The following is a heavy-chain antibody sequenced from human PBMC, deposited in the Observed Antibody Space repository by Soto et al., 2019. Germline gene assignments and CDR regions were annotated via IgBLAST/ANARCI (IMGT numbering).Heavy chain of an antibody. CDR3: AKARRTACSCPDW. CDR1: GFSISSFR. D-gene: IGHD2-2*01. Sequence: VGSLRLSCAASGFSISSFRMSWFRQAPGKGLEWVANIKQGVSEKNYVGSVKGRFTISRDNAENSLYLQMNSLRAEDSAVYYCAKARRTACSCPDWWGRGTLVPVSS. J-gene: IGHJ4*02. V-gene: IGHV3-7*01. CDR2: IKQGVSEK.